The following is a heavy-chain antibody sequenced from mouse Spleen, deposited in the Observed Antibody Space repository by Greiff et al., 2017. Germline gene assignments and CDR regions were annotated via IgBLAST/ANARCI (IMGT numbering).Heavy chain of an antibody. Sequence: EVQLQESGPGMVKPSQSVSLTCTVTGYSITSGYDWWWNRHTAGNKVEWRGYIRYSGSTNYNPSLKSRISITHDTSKNHFFLKLNSVTTEDTATYCCASGWDWFAYWGQGTLVTVSA. J-gene: IGHJ3*01. V-gene: IGHV3-1*01. CDR2: IRYSGST. CDR1: GYSITSGYD. CDR3: ASGWDWFAY. D-gene: IGHD1-1*02.